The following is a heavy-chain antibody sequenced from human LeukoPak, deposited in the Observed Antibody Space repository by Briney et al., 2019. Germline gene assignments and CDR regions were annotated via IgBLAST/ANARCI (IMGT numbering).Heavy chain of an antibody. CDR1: GDSDSISSGDNY. J-gene: IGHJ4*02. D-gene: IGHD3-9*01. V-gene: IGHV4-30-4*01. Sequence: SETLSLTCTVSGDSDSISSGDNYWTWIRQSPGKGLEWMGYIYHSGTTSYNPSLKSRVSMSLDTSKNQFSLKLSSVTAADTAVYYCARAQYYDILTGSDSYFDYWGQGTLVTVSS. CDR3: ARAQYYDILTGSDSYFDY. CDR2: IYHSGTT.